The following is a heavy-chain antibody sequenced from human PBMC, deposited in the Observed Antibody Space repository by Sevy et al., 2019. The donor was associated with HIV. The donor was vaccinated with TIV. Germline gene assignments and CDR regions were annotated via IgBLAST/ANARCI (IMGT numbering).Heavy chain of an antibody. V-gene: IGHV1-46*01. CDR1: GYTFTSYY. CDR3: ARASVGATGTNWFDP. J-gene: IGHJ5*02. CDR2: INPSGGST. D-gene: IGHD1-26*01. Sequence: ASVKVSCKASGYTFTSYYMHWVRQAPGQGLEWMGIINPSGGSTSYAQKFQGRVTMTRDTSTSTVYMELSSLRSEDTAVYYCARASVGATGTNWFDPWGQGTLVTVSP.